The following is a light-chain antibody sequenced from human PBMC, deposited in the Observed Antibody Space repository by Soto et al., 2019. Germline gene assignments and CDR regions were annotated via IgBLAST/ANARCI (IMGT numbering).Light chain of an antibody. CDR3: QQYTVWPRT. V-gene: IGKV3D-15*01. Sequence: GERVTXTARASQTISSFLAWYQEKPGKAPRLLIHGASTLATGIPARFSGSGAGTDFTLTFTSLEPQVFAVYYCQQYTVWPRTFGQGTKVDI. J-gene: IGKJ1*01. CDR1: QTISSF. CDR2: GAS.